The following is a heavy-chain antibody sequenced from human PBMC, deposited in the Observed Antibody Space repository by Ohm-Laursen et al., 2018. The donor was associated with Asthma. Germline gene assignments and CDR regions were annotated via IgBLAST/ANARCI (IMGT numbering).Heavy chain of an antibody. CDR3: ARHTIFAGMDV. CDR1: GGSVSSGSYY. V-gene: IGHV4-61*01. CDR2: IYYSGST. D-gene: IGHD3-3*01. J-gene: IGHJ6*02. Sequence: SQTLSLTCTVSGGSVSSGSYYWSWIRQPPGKGLEWIGNIYYSGSTNYNPSLKSRVPISVDTSKNQFSLKLSSVTAADTAVYYCARHTIFAGMDVWGQGTTVTVSS.